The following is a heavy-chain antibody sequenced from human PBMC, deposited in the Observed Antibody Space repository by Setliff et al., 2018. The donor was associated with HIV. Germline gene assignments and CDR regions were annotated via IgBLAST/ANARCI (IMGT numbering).Heavy chain of an antibody. V-gene: IGHV1-2*02. CDR2: INPQSGGT. CDR1: GYTFTDYY. J-gene: IGHJ6*03. CDR3: ARDPFLRDYYYYMDV. Sequence: EASVKVSCKASGYTFTDYYIHWVRQAPGQGLEWMGWINPQSGGTTYAQKFQGRVTVTRDTSISTAYMELSRLRSDDTAVYYCARDPFLRDYYYYMDVWGKGTTVTVSS.